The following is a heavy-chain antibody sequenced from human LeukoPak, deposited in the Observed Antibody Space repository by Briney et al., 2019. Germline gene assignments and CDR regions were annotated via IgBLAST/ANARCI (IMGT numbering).Heavy chain of an antibody. CDR1: GYTFTSYY. CDR3: ARDLRIIAADGSTSDY. CDR2: IDPSGGST. V-gene: IGHV1-46*01. D-gene: IGHD6-13*01. Sequence: ASVKVSCKASGYTFTSYYMHWVRQAPGQGLEWMGIIDPSGGSTTYAQKFQGRVTMTGDTSTSTVYTELSSLRSEDTAVYYCARDLRIIAADGSTSDYWGQGTLVTVSS. J-gene: IGHJ4*02.